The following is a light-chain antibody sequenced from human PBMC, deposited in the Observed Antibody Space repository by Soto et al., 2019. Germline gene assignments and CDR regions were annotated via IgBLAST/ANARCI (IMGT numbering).Light chain of an antibody. CDR2: DAS. Sequence: DIQMTQSPSTLSASVGDRVTITCRASQSVSTWLAWYQQKPGKAPNLLIYDASSLQSGVPSRFSGSGSGTQFTLTISSLQPDDFATYSCQQYNNYPYTFGQGTNLEIK. CDR1: QSVSTW. CDR3: QQYNNYPYT. J-gene: IGKJ2*01. V-gene: IGKV1-5*01.